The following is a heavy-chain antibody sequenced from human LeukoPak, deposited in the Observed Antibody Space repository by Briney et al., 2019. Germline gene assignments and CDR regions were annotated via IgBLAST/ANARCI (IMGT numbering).Heavy chain of an antibody. D-gene: IGHD6-13*01. J-gene: IGHJ4*02. CDR3: AKSPGHSSSWRFDY. V-gene: IGHV3-23*01. Sequence: PGGSLRLSCAASGFTFSSYAVSWVRQAPGKGLEWVSAISGSGGSTYYADSVKGRFTISRDNSKNTLYLQVNSLRAEDTAVYYCAKSPGHSSSWRFDYWGQGTLVTVSS. CDR2: ISGSGGST. CDR1: GFTFSSYA.